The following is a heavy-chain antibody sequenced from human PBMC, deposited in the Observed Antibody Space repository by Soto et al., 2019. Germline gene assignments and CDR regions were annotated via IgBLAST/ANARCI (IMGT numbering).Heavy chain of an antibody. J-gene: IGHJ5*02. CDR1: GGSFSGYY. CDR3: ARGRVDIVATGWFDP. D-gene: IGHD5-12*01. CDR2: INHSGST. V-gene: IGHV4-34*01. Sequence: QVQLQQWGAGLLKPSETLSLTCAVYGGSFSGYYWSWIRQPPGKGLEWIGEINHSGSTNYNPSLKSRVTISVDTSKNQFSLKLSSVTAADTAVYYCARGRVDIVATGWFDPWGQGTLVTVSS.